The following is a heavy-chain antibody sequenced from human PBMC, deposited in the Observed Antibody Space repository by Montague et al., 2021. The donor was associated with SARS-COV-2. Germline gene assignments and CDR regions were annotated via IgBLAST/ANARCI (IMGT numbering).Heavy chain of an antibody. CDR2: INQHGGEN. D-gene: IGHD3/OR15-3a*01. V-gene: IGHV3-7*01. J-gene: IGHJ6*02. CDR1: GFTFTNYW. CDR3: ARVDYQVPYYYYAGMDL. Sequence: SLRLSCAASGFTFTNYWMTWVRLAPGKGLEWVATINQHGGENYYXXSLKGRFTISRDNAKKSVYLQINSLGAEDTAVYYCARVDYQVPYYYYAGMDLWGQGTMVTVSS.